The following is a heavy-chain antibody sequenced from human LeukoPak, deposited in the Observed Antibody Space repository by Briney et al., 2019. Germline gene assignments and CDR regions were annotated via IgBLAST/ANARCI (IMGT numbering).Heavy chain of an antibody. J-gene: IGHJ3*02. Sequence: GGSLRLSCAASGFIFSGSAMHWVRQPSGKGLEWVGRIRGKSNSYATEYAASVKGRFTISRDDSKNTAYLQMNSLKSKDTAVYYCTKPFDIWGQGTMVTVSS. CDR2: IRGKSNSYAT. CDR1: GFIFSGSA. V-gene: IGHV3-73*01. CDR3: TKPFDI.